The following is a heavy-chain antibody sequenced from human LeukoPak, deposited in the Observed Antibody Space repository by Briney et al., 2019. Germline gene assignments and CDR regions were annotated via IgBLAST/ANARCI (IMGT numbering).Heavy chain of an antibody. Sequence: ASVKVSCKASGYTFTSYDINWVRQATGQGLEWMGWMNPNSGNTGYAQKFQGRVTMTRDTSISTAYMELSRLRSDDTAVYYCARVRSIADTYWFDPWGQGTLVTVSS. CDR3: ARVRSIADTYWFDP. V-gene: IGHV1-8*02. J-gene: IGHJ5*02. CDR2: MNPNSGNT. D-gene: IGHD6-13*01. CDR1: GYTFTSYD.